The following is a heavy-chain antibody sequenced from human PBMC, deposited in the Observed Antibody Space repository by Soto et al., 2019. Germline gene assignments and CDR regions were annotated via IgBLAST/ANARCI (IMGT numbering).Heavy chain of an antibody. Sequence: QVQLVESGGGVVQPGRSLRLSCAASGFTFSSYGMHWVRQAPGKGLEWVAVISYDGSNKYYADSVKGRFTFSRDNSKNTLYLQMTSLGAEDTAVYYCAKGGGYCSGGSCYSRFYYYYYMDVWGKGNTVTVSS. V-gene: IGHV3-30*18. CDR2: ISYDGSNK. CDR1: GFTFSSYG. CDR3: AKGGGYCSGGSCYSRFYYYYYMDV. D-gene: IGHD2-15*01. J-gene: IGHJ6*03.